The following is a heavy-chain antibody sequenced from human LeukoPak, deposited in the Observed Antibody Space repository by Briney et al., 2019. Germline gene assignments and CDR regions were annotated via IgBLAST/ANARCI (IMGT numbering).Heavy chain of an antibody. CDR2: ISGSGGST. CDR3: AKDHVLLWFGEFDY. CDR1: GFTFSSYA. V-gene: IGHV3-23*01. Sequence: GGSLRLSCATSGFTFSSYAMSGVRQAPGKGLEWVSAISGSGGSTYYADSVKGRFTISRDNSKNTLYLQMNSLRAEDTAVYYCAKDHVLLWFGEFDYWGQGTLVTVSS. J-gene: IGHJ4*02. D-gene: IGHD3-10*01.